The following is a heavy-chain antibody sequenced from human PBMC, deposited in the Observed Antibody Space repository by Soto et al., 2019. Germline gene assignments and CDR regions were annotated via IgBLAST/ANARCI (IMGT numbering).Heavy chain of an antibody. D-gene: IGHD1-1*01. CDR1: GFTFSSYA. Sequence: PGGSLRLSCAASGFTFSSYAMHWVRQAPGKGLEWVAVISYDGSNKYYADSVKGRFTISRDNSENTLYLQMNSLRAEDTAVYYCAKDLNWNDYDNWFDPWGQGTLVTVSS. CDR3: AKDLNWNDYDNWFDP. CDR2: ISYDGSNK. J-gene: IGHJ5*02. V-gene: IGHV3-30-3*01.